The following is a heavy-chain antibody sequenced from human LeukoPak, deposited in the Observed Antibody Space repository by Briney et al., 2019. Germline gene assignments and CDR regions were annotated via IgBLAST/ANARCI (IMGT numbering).Heavy chain of an antibody. CDR3: ARSYDSSGYSDY. D-gene: IGHD3-22*01. V-gene: IGHV1-2*02. CDR2: INPSSGGT. J-gene: IGHJ4*02. Sequence: ASVKVSCKASGYTFTGYFMHWVRQAPGQGLEWMGWINPSSGGTNYAQKFQGRVTMTRDTSISTAYMELSRLRSDDTAVYYCARSYDSSGYSDYWGQGTLVTVSS. CDR1: GYTFTGYF.